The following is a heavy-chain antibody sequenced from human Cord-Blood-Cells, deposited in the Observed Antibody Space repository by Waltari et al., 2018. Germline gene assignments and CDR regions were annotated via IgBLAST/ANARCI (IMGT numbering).Heavy chain of an antibody. J-gene: IGHJ4*02. CDR3: ARFGYYDFWSGYSPRKYYFDY. Sequence: QVQLQESGPGLVKPSQTLSLTCTVSGGSISSGGYYWSWIRQHPGKGLEWIGYIYYSGSTYYNPSLKSRVTISVDTSKNQFSLKLSSVTAADTAVYYCARFGYYDFWSGYSPRKYYFDYWGQGTLVTVSS. CDR2: IYYSGST. CDR1: GGSISSGGYY. V-gene: IGHV4-31*03. D-gene: IGHD3-3*01.